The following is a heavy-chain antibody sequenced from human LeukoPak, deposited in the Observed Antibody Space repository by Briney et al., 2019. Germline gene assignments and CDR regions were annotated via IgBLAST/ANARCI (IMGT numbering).Heavy chain of an antibody. J-gene: IGHJ4*02. CDR2: IWYDGSNK. Sequence: GGSLRLSCAASGFTFRSYGMHWVRQAPGKGLEWVAVIWYDGSNKYYADSVKGRFTISRDNSKNTLYLQMNSLRAEDTAVYYCARDGSGSYYMDYWGQGTLVTVSS. D-gene: IGHD1-26*01. CDR1: GFTFRSYG. V-gene: IGHV3-33*01. CDR3: ARDGSGSYYMDY.